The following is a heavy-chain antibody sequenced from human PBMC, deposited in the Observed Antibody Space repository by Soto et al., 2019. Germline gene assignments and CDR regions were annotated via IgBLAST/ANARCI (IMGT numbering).Heavy chain of an antibody. D-gene: IGHD3-10*01. V-gene: IGHV1-3*01. Sequence: ASVKVSCKASGYTFTDYSLQWVRQAPGQRPEWMGWINPASGKTKYSQKFQGRVTITRDTSASTAYMELSSLTSEDTALYYCARDLWLGESFRYYFDYWAQGTLVTVSS. CDR3: ARDLWLGESFRYYFDY. CDR2: INPASGKT. J-gene: IGHJ4*01. CDR1: GYTFTDYS.